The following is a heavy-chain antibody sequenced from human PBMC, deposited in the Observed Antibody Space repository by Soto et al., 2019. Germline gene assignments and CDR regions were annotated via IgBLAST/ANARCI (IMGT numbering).Heavy chain of an antibody. Sequence: EVQLLESGGGLVQPRRSPRLSCSASGFNFTNHVINWVRQAPGKSLEWVSSISNSDDVGFYADSVRGRFIVSRDTSTNTIYLQMNYLRVEDTAVYYCAKTVGATKLEDYWGQGTLVTVSS. CDR1: GFNFTNHV. CDR3: AKTVGATKLEDY. V-gene: IGHV3-23*01. D-gene: IGHD1-26*01. CDR2: ISNSDDVG. J-gene: IGHJ4*02.